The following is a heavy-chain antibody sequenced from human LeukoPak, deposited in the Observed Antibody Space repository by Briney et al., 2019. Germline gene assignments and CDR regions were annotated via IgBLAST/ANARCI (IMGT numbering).Heavy chain of an antibody. CDR2: INPNSGGT. V-gene: IGHV1-2*02. CDR3: ARAEGEYNRTQFDP. CDR1: GYTFTGYY. Sequence: ASVKVSCKASGYTFTGYYMHWVRQAPGQGLEWMGWINPNSGGTNYAQKFQGRVTMTRDTSISTAYMELSRLRSDDTAVYYCARAEGEYNRTQFDPWGQGTLVTVSS. D-gene: IGHD1-14*01. J-gene: IGHJ5*02.